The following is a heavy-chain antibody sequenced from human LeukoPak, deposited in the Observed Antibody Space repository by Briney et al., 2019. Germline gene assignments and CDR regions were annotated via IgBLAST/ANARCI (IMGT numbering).Heavy chain of an antibody. CDR2: INPNSGGT. J-gene: IGHJ4*02. CDR1: GYTFTGYY. V-gene: IGHV1-2*02. Sequence: ASVKVSCKASGYTFTGYYMHWVRQAPGQGLEWMGWINPNSGGTNYAQKFQGRVTMTRDTSISTAYVELSRLRSDDTAVYYCASASLPALRFLEWLPFNWGQGTLVTVSS. CDR3: ASASLPALRFLEWLPFN. D-gene: IGHD3-3*01.